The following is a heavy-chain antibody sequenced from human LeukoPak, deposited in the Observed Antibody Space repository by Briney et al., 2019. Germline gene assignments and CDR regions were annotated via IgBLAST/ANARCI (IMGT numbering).Heavy chain of an antibody. Sequence: SVKVTCKASGGTFSSYAISWVRQAPGQGLEWMGGIIPIFGTANYAQKFQGRVTITADESTSAAYMELSSLRPEDTAVYYCASFSGEVKWGQGTLVTVSS. CDR1: GGTFSSYA. CDR3: ASFSGEVK. V-gene: IGHV1-69*01. J-gene: IGHJ4*02. CDR2: IIPIFGTA. D-gene: IGHD3-10*01.